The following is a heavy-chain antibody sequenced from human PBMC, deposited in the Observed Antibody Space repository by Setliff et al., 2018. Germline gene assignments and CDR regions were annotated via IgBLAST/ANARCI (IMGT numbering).Heavy chain of an antibody. CDR2: VYSTGST. D-gene: IGHD2-15*01. V-gene: IGHV4-61*09. J-gene: IGHJ5*01. CDR3: VRDRYGRNSDGSGVYNWFDS. CDR1: GASISSGSHY. Sequence: PSETLSLTCNVSGASISSGSHYWSWIRQSAGEKPTWIGHVYSTGSTNYNPSFESRVPISVDKSNNQFSLKMTSVTAADTAMYYCVRDRYGRNSDGSGVYNWFDSWGQRILVTVSS.